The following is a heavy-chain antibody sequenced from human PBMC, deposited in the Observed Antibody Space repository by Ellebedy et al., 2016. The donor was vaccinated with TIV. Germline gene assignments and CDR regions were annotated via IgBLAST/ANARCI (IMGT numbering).Heavy chain of an antibody. V-gene: IGHV1-8*01. CDR2: VNPGSGST. CDR1: GYTFTSYD. Sequence: ASVKVSCKASGYTFTSYDINWLRQAPGQGLEWMGWVNPGSGSTGYSHKFQDRVSMTSDTSIRTASLGMSGLTSDDTAVYYCGRVPSGYSVGWIIDYWGQGTLVTVSS. J-gene: IGHJ4*02. CDR3: GRVPSGYSVGWIIDY. D-gene: IGHD6-19*01.